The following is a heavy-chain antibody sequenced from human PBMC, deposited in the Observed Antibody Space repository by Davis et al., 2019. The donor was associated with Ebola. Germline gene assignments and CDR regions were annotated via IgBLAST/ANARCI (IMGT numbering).Heavy chain of an antibody. J-gene: IGHJ4*02. CDR3: ARGSNFWSGYFMAYFDY. CDR1: GYTFTGHY. Sequence: ASVKVSCKASGYTFTGHYIHWVRQAPGQGLEWMGWINPNSGDTKYAQKFQGIISMTRDTTTNTAYMELTRPTFDDTAVYFCARGSNFWSGYFMAYFDYWGQGTLVTVSS. CDR2: INPNSGDT. D-gene: IGHD3-3*01. V-gene: IGHV1-2*02.